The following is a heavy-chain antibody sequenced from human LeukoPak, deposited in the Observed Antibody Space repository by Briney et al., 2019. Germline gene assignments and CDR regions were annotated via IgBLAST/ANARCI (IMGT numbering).Heavy chain of an antibody. CDR1: GITFSSYW. V-gene: IGHV3-7*01. D-gene: IGHD5/OR15-5a*01. J-gene: IGHJ5*02. CDR2: MNQDGSET. CDR3: CVYKAANWFDP. Sequence: GGSLRLSCVASGITFSSYWMSWVRQAPGKGLEWVANMNQDGSETQYAASVQGRFTISRDNAKSALYLQMSSLRAEDTAIYYCCVYKAANWFDPWGQGTLVTVSS.